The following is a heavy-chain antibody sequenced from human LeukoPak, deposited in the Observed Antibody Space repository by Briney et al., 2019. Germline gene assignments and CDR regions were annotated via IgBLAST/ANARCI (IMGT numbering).Heavy chain of an antibody. V-gene: IGHV1-69*13. J-gene: IGHJ3*02. D-gene: IGHD6-6*01. CDR2: IIPIFGTA. CDR3: ARGRDIAARFDAFDI. CDR1: GGTFSSYA. Sequence: GASVKVSCKASGGTFSSYAISWVRQAPGQGLEWMGGIIPIFGTANYAQKFQGRVTITADESTSTAYMELSSLRSEDTAVYYCARGRDIAARFDAFDIWGQGTMVTVSS.